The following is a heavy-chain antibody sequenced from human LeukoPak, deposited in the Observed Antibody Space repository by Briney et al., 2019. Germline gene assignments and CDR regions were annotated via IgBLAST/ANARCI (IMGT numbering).Heavy chain of an antibody. D-gene: IGHD4-11*01. V-gene: IGHV3-15*01. CDR3: TTPLTTVTTKPVAS. CDR2: IKSLSDGGTT. Sequence: GGSLRLSCAASGITFINAWMNWVRQAPGQGLEWVGRIKSLSDGGTTEYAAPVEGRFTISRDDRKNTVYLQLNSLKMEDTAVYYCTTPLTTVTTKPVASWGQGTLVTVSS. CDR1: GITFINAW. J-gene: IGHJ4*02.